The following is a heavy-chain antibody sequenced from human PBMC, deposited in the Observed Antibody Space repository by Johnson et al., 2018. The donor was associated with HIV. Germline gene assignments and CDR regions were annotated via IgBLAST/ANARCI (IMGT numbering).Heavy chain of an antibody. CDR2: IKSKTDGGTT. J-gene: IGHJ3*02. Sequence: EQLVESGGGLVKPGVSLRLSCAASGFTFSNAWMSWVRQAPGKGLEWVGRIKSKTDGGTTDYAAPVKGRFTISRDDSKNTLYLQMNSLRAEDTAVYYCARGGKSYYGAFDIWGQGTMVTVSS. D-gene: IGHD3-10*01. V-gene: IGHV3-15*05. CDR1: GFTFSNAW. CDR3: ARGGKSYYGAFDI.